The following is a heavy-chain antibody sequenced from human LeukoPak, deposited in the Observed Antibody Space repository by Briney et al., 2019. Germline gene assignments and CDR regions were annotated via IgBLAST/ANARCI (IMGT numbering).Heavy chain of an antibody. D-gene: IGHD3-10*02. V-gene: IGHV1-69*05. CDR2: IIPIFGTA. CDR1: GGTFSSYA. Sequence: SVKVSCKASGGTFSSYAISWLRQAPGQGLEWMGRIIPIFGTANYAQKFQGRVTITTDESTSTAYMELSSLRSEDTAVYYCARGGMFYYYYMAVWGKGPTVTVSS. J-gene: IGHJ6*03. CDR3: ARGGMFYYYYMAV.